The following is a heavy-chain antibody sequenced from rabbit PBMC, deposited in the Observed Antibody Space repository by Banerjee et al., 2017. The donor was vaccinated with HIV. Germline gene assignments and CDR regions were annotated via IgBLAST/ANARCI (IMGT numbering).Heavy chain of an antibody. D-gene: IGHD7-1*01. CDR3: ARDLAAVTGWNFGL. V-gene: IGHV1S45*01. CDR2: IDPIFGST. J-gene: IGHJ6*01. CDR1: GLSFSNKYV. Sequence: QEQLVESGGGLVKPEGSLTLTCTASGLSFSNKYVMCWVRQAPGKGLEWIGYIDPIFGSTFYASWAKGRFTISKTSSTTVTLQMTSLTAADTATYFCARDLAAVTGWNFGLWGPGTLVTVS.